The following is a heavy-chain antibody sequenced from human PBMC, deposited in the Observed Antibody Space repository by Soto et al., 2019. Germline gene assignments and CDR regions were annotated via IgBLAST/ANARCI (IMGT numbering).Heavy chain of an antibody. V-gene: IGHV1-8*01. CDR3: ARWPDGYYYYGMDV. Sequence: QVHLVQSGAEVKKPGASVKVSCKASGYTFTSYDINWVRQATGQGLEWMGWMNSNSGNTGYAQNFQGRVTMTTNTTISTAYMELSSLRSEDTAVYYCARWPDGYYYYGMDVWGQGTTVTVSS. CDR1: GYTFTSYD. J-gene: IGHJ6*02. CDR2: MNSNSGNT.